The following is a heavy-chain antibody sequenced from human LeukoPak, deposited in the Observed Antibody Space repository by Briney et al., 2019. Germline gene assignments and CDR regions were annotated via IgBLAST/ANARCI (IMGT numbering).Heavy chain of an antibody. D-gene: IGHD1-26*01. CDR2: IFYSGST. V-gene: IGHV4-59*01. Sequence: SETLSLTCEVYGGSFSHYYWSWIRQPPGKGLEWIGYIFYSGSTNYNPSLKSRVTISLDTSKNQFSLKLSSVTAADTAVYYCAKLFSGSYLDYWGQGTLVTVSS. CDR1: GGSFSHYY. J-gene: IGHJ4*02. CDR3: AKLFSGSYLDY.